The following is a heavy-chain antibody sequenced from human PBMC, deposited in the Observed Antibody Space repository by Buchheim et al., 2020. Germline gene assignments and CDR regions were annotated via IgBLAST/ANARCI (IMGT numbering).Heavy chain of an antibody. V-gene: IGHV4-59*01. J-gene: IGHJ4*02. CDR1: GGSISSYY. Sequence: QVQLQESGPGLVKPSETLSLTCTVSGGSISSYYWSWIRQPPGKGLEWIGYIYYSGSTNYNPSITSRVTISVDTSKNQFSLKLSSVTAADTAVYYCAREKTGTTDYWGQGTL. CDR3: AREKTGTTDY. D-gene: IGHD1-7*01. CDR2: IYYSGST.